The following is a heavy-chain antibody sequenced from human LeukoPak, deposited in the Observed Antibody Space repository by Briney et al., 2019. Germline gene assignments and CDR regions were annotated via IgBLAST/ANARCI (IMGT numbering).Heavy chain of an antibody. CDR1: GFTFSSYS. D-gene: IGHD3-10*01. CDR2: ISSSSSYI. V-gene: IGHV3-21*01. J-gene: IGHJ6*02. Sequence: PGGSLRLSCAASGFTFSSYSMNRVRQAPGKGLEWVSSISSSSSYIYYADSVKGRFTISRDNAKNSLYLQMNSLRAEDTAVYYCARDPSRGSGSYFVDVWGQGTTVTVSS. CDR3: ARDPSRGSGSYFVDV.